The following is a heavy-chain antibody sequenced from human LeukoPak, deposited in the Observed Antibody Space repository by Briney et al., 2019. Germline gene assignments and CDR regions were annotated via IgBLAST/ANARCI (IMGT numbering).Heavy chain of an antibody. Sequence: SETLSLTCTVSGGSISSYYWSWIRQPPGKGLEWIGYIYYSGSTNYNPSLKSRVTISVDTSKNQFSLKLSSVTAAATAVYYCARSAYYYYGMDVWGQGTTVTVSS. CDR1: GGSISSYY. CDR2: IYYSGST. CDR3: ARSAYYYYGMDV. V-gene: IGHV4-59*01. J-gene: IGHJ6*02.